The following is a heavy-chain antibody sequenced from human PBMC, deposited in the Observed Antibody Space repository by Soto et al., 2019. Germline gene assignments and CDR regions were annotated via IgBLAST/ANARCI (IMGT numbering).Heavy chain of an antibody. CDR2: ISSSSSYI. D-gene: IGHD2-2*01. Sequence: EVQLVESGGGLVKPGGSLRLSCAASGFTFSSYSMNWVRQAPGKGLEWVSSISSSSSYIYYADSVKGRFTISRDNAKNSLYLQMNSLRAEDTAVYYSARRRSVVPAVISGLFDDRGQGSLVIVST. CDR3: ARRRSVVPAVISGLFDD. J-gene: IGHJ4*02. CDR1: GFTFSSYS. V-gene: IGHV3-21*01.